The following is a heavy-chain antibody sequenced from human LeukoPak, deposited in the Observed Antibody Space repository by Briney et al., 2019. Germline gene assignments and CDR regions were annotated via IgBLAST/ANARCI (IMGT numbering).Heavy chain of an antibody. CDR3: AREGLWSPFDY. D-gene: IGHD3-10*01. CDR1: GGSISSSSYY. Sequence: SETLSLTCTVSGGSISSSSYYWGWIRQPPGKELEWIGSIYYSGITYYNPSLKSRVTISVDTSKNQFSLKLSSATAADTAVYYCAREGLWSPFDYWGQGTLVTVSS. V-gene: IGHV4-39*07. CDR2: IYYSGIT. J-gene: IGHJ4*02.